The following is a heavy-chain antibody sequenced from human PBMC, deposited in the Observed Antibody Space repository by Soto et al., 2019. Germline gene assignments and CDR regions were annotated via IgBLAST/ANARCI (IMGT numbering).Heavy chain of an antibody. J-gene: IGHJ6*02. CDR1: GDSISSSNC. CDR2: IYHTVIT. Sequence: SETLSLTCAVSGDSISSSNCWTWVRQPPGKGLEWIGDIYHTVITNYNPSLKSRVTILVDKSKNQFSLKLTSVTAADTAVYYCARYSASGLYYYFGMDVGGQGTKVKVS. V-gene: IGHV4-4*02. D-gene: IGHD6-13*01. CDR3: ARYSASGLYYYFGMDV.